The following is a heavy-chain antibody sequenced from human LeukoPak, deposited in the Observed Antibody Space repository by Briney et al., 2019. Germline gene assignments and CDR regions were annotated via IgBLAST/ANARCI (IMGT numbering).Heavy chain of an antibody. J-gene: IGHJ4*02. Sequence: SETLSLTCSVSGGSISSSSYYWGWIRQPPGKGLEWIGSIYYSGSTYYNPSLKSRVTISVDTSKNQFSLKLSSVTAADTAVYYCARDQKAARHFDYWGQGTLVTVSS. V-gene: IGHV4-39*07. CDR1: GGSISSSSYY. CDR3: ARDQKAARHFDY. D-gene: IGHD6-6*01. CDR2: IYYSGST.